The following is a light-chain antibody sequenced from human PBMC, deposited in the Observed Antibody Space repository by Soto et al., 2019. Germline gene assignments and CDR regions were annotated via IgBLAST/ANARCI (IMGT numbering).Light chain of an antibody. CDR2: GAS. J-gene: IGKJ4*01. V-gene: IGKV3-11*01. CDR3: QQRSNWPLT. CDR1: QTVGNNY. Sequence: EIVLTQSPATLSLSPVYGSTLSSRPSQTVGNNYLAWYQQRPGQAPRLLIHGASSRATGIPARFSGSGSGTDFTLTISSLEPEDFAVYYCQQRSNWPLTFGGGTKVDI.